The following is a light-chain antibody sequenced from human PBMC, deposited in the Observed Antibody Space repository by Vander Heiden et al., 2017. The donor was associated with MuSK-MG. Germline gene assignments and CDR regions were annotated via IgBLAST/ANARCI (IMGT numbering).Light chain of an antibody. CDR1: QSVSSD. CDR3: QQDYKWPPYT. V-gene: IGKV3-15*01. CDR2: RAS. J-gene: IGKJ2*01. Sequence: EIVMTQSPATLSVSPGERVTLSCRASQSVSSDLAWYQQKPGQAPRLLIYRASTRATGIPARFSGSGYGTEFTLTISSLESEDFAVYYCQQDYKWPPYTFGQGTKVDIK.